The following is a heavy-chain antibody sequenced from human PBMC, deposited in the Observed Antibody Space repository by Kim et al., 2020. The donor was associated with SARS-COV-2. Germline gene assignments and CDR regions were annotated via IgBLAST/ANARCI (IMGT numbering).Heavy chain of an antibody. CDR2: T. D-gene: IGHD2-15*01. V-gene: IGHV4-59*01. J-gene: IGHJ4*02. Sequence: TNYNPSLKSRVTISVATTKNQCSLKLSTVTAADTTVYYCAREKDEYYCDYWGQGTLVTVSS. CDR3: AREKDEYYCDY.